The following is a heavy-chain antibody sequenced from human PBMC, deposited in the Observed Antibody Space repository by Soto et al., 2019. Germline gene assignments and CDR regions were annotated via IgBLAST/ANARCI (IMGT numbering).Heavy chain of an antibody. D-gene: IGHD3-9*01. Sequence: SVKVSCKASGGTFSSYAISWVRQAPGQGLEWMGGIIPIFGTANYAQKFQGRVTITADESTSTAYMELSSLRSEDTAVYYCARERTGTGAFDIWGQGTMVTVSS. CDR1: GGTFSSYA. CDR2: IIPIFGTA. CDR3: ARERTGTGAFDI. J-gene: IGHJ3*02. V-gene: IGHV1-69*13.